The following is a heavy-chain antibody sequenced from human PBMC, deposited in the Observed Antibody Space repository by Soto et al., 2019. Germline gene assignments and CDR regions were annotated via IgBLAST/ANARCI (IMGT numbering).Heavy chain of an antibody. J-gene: IGHJ6*03. V-gene: IGHV4-39*01. CDR2: IYYSGST. Sequence: SETLSLTCTVSGGSISSSSYYWGWLRQPPGQGLEWIGSIYYSGSTYYNPSLKSRVTISVDTSKNQFSLKLSSVTAADTAVYYCVRHVDYDFWSGPSSYYYYYMDVWGKGTTVTVSS. D-gene: IGHD3-3*01. CDR3: VRHVDYDFWSGPSSYYYYYMDV. CDR1: GGSISSSSYY.